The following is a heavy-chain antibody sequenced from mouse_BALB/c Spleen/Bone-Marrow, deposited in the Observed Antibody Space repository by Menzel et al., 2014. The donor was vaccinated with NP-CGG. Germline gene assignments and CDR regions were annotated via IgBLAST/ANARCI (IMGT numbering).Heavy chain of an antibody. Sequence: QVQLKESGAELVRPGTSVKVSCKASGYAFTNYLIEWVKQGPGQGLEWIGVINPGSGGANYNEKFKGKATLTADKSSSTAYMQLSSLTSDDSAVYFCAREWTARAVDYWGQGTTLTVSS. CDR3: AREWTARAVDY. D-gene: IGHD3-2*01. CDR2: INPGSGGA. J-gene: IGHJ2*01. CDR1: GYAFTNYL. V-gene: IGHV1-54*01.